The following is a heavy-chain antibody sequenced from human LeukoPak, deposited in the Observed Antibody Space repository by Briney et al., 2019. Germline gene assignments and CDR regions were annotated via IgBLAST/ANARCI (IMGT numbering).Heavy chain of an antibody. CDR1: GYDFINYG. V-gene: IGHV1-18*01. CDR2: RSIYNGNT. Sequence: ASVKVTCKASGYDFINYGISWVRQAPGQGLEWMGWRSIYNGNTDYKLQGRVTMTTDTSTSTAYMELRSLRSDDTAVYYCARGGPFPSSSSSREYYLDYWGQGTLVTVSS. D-gene: IGHD6-6*01. CDR3: ARGGPFPSSSSSREYYLDY. J-gene: IGHJ4*02.